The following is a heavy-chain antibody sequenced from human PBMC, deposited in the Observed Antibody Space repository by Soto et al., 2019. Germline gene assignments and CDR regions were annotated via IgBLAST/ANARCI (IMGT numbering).Heavy chain of an antibody. CDR1: GFTFSSYS. V-gene: IGHV3-30*01. J-gene: IGHJ6*02. CDR3: ARDQEHVLDV. Sequence: QVQLVESGGGVVQPGRSLRLSCAASGFTFSSYSMHWVRQAPGKGLEWVAVISYDGSNKYYADFVKGRSTISGDNSENTLYLQMHSLRAEDTAVYYCARDQEHVLDVWGQGTTVTDSS. D-gene: IGHD1-1*01. CDR2: ISYDGSNK.